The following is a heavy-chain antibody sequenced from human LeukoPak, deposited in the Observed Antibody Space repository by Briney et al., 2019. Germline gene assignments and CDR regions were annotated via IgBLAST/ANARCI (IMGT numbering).Heavy chain of an antibody. CDR3: ARAPPMLAVAGTYFDY. Sequence: SVKVSCKASGGTFSSYAISWVRQAPGQGLEWMGRIIPILGIANYAQKFQGRVTITADKSTSTAYMELSSLRSEDTAVYYCARAPPMLAVAGTYFDYWGQGTLVTVSS. J-gene: IGHJ4*02. D-gene: IGHD6-19*01. CDR1: GGTFSSYA. CDR2: IIPILGIA. V-gene: IGHV1-69*04.